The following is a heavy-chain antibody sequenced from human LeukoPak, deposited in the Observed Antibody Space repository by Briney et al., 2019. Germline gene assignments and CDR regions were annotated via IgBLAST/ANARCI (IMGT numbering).Heavy chain of an antibody. J-gene: IGHJ4*02. V-gene: IGHV3-23*01. CDR2: ISGSGVST. CDR1: GFTFSNYA. Sequence: GGSLRLSCAASGFTFSNYAMSWVRQAPGKGLEWVSVISGSGVSTYYADSVKGRFTISRDNSKNTLYLQMDSLRAGDTAVYYCARSPTRSLRVGEFDFWGQGTLVTVSS. CDR3: ARSPTRSLRVGEFDF. D-gene: IGHD1-26*01.